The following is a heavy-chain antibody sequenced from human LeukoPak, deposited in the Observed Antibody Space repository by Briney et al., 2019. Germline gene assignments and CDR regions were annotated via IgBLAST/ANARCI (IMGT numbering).Heavy chain of an antibody. V-gene: IGHV4-59*08. CDR2: IFYSGRP. CDR3: ARVGHIAAAGTYDY. D-gene: IGHD6-13*01. J-gene: IGHJ4*02. Sequence: SETLSLTRTVSGGSISSYYWSWVRQPPGKGREGIVNIFYSGRPNYNPALKSRVTISFDTSKNQFSLKLSSVTAADTAVYYCARVGHIAAAGTYDYWGQGTLVTVSS. CDR1: GGSISSYY.